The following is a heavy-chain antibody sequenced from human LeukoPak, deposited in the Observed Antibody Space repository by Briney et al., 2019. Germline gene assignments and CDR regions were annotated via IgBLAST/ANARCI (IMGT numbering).Heavy chain of an antibody. CDR2: IIPIFGTA. J-gene: IGHJ3*02. CDR1: GGTFSSYA. D-gene: IGHD3-9*01. V-gene: IGHV1-69*13. CDR3: ARCGGYDILTGSGTFSGGAFDI. Sequence: SVKVSCKASGGTFSSYAISWVRQAPGQGLEWMGGIIPIFGTANYAQKFQGRVTITADESTSTAYMELSSLRSEDTAVYYCARCGGYDILTGSGTFSGGAFDIWGQGTMVTVS.